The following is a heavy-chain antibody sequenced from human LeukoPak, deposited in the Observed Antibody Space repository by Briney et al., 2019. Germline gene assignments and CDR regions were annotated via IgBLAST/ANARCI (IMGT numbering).Heavy chain of an antibody. J-gene: IGHJ4*02. CDR1: GGTFSSYA. CDR2: IIPILGIA. V-gene: IGHV1-69*04. D-gene: IGHD3-22*01. CDR3: ARDLFFDSSGYDY. Sequence: ASVKVSGKASGGTFSSYAISWVRQAPGQGLEWMGRIIPILGIANYAQKFQGRVTITADKSTSTAYMELSSLRSEDTAVYYCARDLFFDSSGYDYWGQGTLVTVSS.